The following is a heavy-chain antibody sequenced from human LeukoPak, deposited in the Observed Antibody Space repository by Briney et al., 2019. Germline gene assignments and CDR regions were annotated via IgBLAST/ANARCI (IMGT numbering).Heavy chain of an antibody. Sequence: SSETLSLTCTVSGGSISSSTHYWGWLRQPKGQGLEWIGTIYYSGSTYYNPSIKSRATISVDTSKNQFSLKLGSVTAADTAVYYCVRQTYGSGSYYILDCWGQGTLVTVSA. J-gene: IGHJ4*02. CDR1: GGSISSSTHY. V-gene: IGHV4-39*01. D-gene: IGHD3-10*01. CDR3: VRQTYGSGSYYILDC. CDR2: IYYSGST.